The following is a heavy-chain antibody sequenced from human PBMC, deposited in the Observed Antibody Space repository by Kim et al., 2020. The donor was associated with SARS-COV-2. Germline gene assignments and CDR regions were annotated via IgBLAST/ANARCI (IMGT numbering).Heavy chain of an antibody. V-gene: IGHV3-23*01. CDR3: AKDPPYGEPTEYAFDI. J-gene: IGHJ3*02. D-gene: IGHD4-17*01. Sequence: VKGRFPISRDNSKNTLYLQMNSLRAEDTAVYYCAKDPPYGEPTEYAFDIWGQGTMVTVSS.